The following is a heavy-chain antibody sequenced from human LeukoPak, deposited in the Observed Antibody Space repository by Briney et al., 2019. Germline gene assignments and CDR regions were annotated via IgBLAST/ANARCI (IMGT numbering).Heavy chain of an antibody. V-gene: IGHV4-31*03. D-gene: IGHD6-25*01. CDR1: GGSISSGDYY. J-gene: IGHJ5*02. CDR2: IYYSGST. CDR3: ARGASGWFDP. Sequence: SQTLSLTCTVSGGSISSGDYYWSWIRQHPGKGLEWIGYIYYSGSTYYNPSLKSRITISVDTSKNQFSLKLNSVTAADTAVYYCARGASGWFDPWGQGTLVTVSS.